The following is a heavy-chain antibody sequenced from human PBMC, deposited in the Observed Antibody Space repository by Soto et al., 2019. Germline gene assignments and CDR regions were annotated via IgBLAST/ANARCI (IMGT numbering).Heavy chain of an antibody. J-gene: IGHJ4*02. CDR2: IIPIFGTA. CDR1: GGTFSSYA. V-gene: IGHV1-69*13. Sequence: AASVKVSCKASGGTFSSYAISWVRQAPGQGLEWMGGIIPIFGTANYAQKFQGRVTITADESTSTAYMELSSLRSEDTAVYYCARPIYSSGWYYFDYWGQGTLVTVSS. CDR3: ARPIYSSGWYYFDY. D-gene: IGHD6-19*01.